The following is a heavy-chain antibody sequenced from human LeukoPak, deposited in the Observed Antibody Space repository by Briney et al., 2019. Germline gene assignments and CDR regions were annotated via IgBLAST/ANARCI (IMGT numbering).Heavy chain of an antibody. J-gene: IGHJ4*02. Sequence: SETLSLTCTVSGGSISSSSYYWGWIRQPPGKGLEWIGSIYYSGSTYYNPSLKSRVTITVDTSKNQFSLKLSSVTAADTAVYYCAREEGTTVTNSFDYWGQGTLVTVSS. D-gene: IGHD4-17*01. CDR2: IYYSGST. V-gene: IGHV4-39*07. CDR3: AREEGTTVTNSFDY. CDR1: GGSISSSSYY.